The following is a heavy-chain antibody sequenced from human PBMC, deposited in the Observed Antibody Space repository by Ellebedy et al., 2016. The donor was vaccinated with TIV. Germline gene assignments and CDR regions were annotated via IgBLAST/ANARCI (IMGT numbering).Heavy chain of an antibody. Sequence: PGGSLRLSCAASGFSFRTNWMNWVRQAPGKGLEWVASIKQDGSEKYYVDSVMGRFTISRDNAKNPLYLQMNSLSADDTAVYYCSRDSDVDIVASIDLSNYDYESSGYSGAMDVWGQGTTVTVSS. CDR1: GFSFRTNW. CDR2: IKQDGSEK. D-gene: IGHD3-22*01. J-gene: IGHJ6*02. CDR3: SRDSDVDIVASIDLSNYDYESSGYSGAMDV. V-gene: IGHV3-7*03.